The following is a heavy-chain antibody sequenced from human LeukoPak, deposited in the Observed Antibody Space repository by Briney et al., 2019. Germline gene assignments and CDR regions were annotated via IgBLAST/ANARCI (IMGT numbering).Heavy chain of an antibody. J-gene: IGHJ4*02. Sequence: SETLSLTCTVSGGSISSGDYYWSWIRQRPGKGLEWIGYIYYSGSTYYNPSLKSRVTISVDTSKNQFSLKLSSVTAADTAVYYCARVYGDYVIGFDYWGQGTLVTVSS. CDR3: ARVYGDYVIGFDY. V-gene: IGHV4-30-4*01. CDR2: IYYSGST. CDR1: GGSISSGDYY. D-gene: IGHD4-17*01.